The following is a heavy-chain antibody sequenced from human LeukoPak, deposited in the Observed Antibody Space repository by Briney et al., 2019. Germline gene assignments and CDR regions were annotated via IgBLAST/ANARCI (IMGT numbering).Heavy chain of an antibody. CDR1: GGSISNYY. V-gene: IGHV4-59*08. CDR3: ARRIPTTPNWFDP. CDR2: IYYSGNT. D-gene: IGHD1-1*01. J-gene: IGHJ5*02. Sequence: SETLSLTCTVSGGSISNYYWTWLRQPPGKGLKWIGYIYYSGNTNYNPSLKSRVTISLDTSKNQFSLKLRSVTAADTAVYYCARRIPTTPNWFDPWGQGTLVSVSS.